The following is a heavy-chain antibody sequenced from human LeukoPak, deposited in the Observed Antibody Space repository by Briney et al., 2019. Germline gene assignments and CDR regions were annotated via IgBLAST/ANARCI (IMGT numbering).Heavy chain of an antibody. CDR2: INHSRST. J-gene: IGHJ4*02. CDR1: GGSFSGYY. Sequence: SETLSLTCAVYGGSFSGYYWSWIRQPPGKGLEWIGEINHSRSTNYNPSLKSRVTISVDTSKNQFSLKLSSVTAADTAVYYCARIREEQQLVLNVDYWGQGTLVTVSS. D-gene: IGHD6-13*01. CDR3: ARIREEQQLVLNVDY. V-gene: IGHV4-34*01.